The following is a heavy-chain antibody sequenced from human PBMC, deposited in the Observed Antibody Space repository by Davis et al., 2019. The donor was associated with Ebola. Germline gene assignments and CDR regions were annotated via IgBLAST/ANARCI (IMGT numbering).Heavy chain of an antibody. J-gene: IGHJ3*02. CDR2: ISFDGNTK. V-gene: IGHV3-30-3*01. D-gene: IGHD3-22*01. Sequence: GESLKISCAASGFTFSSYAMHWVRQAPGKGLEWVAVISFDGNTKYNAGSVKGRFTISRDNPSNTLSLQMNSLRAEDTALYYCARDSTYYFDDSGYYTAPNDAFDIWGQGTMVTVSS. CDR1: GFTFSSYA. CDR3: ARDSTYYFDDSGYYTAPNDAFDI.